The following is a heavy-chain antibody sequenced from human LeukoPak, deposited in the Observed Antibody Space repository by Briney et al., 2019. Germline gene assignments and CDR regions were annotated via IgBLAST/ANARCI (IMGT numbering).Heavy chain of an antibody. CDR1: GGSISSYY. CDR2: IYYSGST. CDR3: ARGGDFWSGYYPYDY. Sequence: PSETLSLTCTVSGGSISSYYWSWIRQPPGKGPEWIGYIYYSGSTNYNPSLKSRVTISVDTSKNQFSLKLSSVTAADTAVYYCARGGDFWSGYYPYDYWGQGTLVTVSS. J-gene: IGHJ4*02. V-gene: IGHV4-59*01. D-gene: IGHD3-3*01.